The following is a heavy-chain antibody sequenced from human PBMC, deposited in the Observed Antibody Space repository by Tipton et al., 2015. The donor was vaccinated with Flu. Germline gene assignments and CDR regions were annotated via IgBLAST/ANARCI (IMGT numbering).Heavy chain of an antibody. D-gene: IGHD3-16*01. CDR1: GFTFRNYW. J-gene: IGHJ6*02. CDR2: INSDGSEI. Sequence: GSLRLSCAASGFTFRNYWMHWARQVPGEGLIWVSRINSDGSEINYADSVKGRFTISRDNAKNTLFLQMNSLRAEDTALYYCTPLGQMNIDVWGQGTTVTVSS. V-gene: IGHV3-74*01. CDR3: TPLGQMNIDV.